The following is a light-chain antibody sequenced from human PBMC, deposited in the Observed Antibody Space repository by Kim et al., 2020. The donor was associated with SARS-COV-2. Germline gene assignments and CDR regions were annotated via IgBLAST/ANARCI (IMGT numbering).Light chain of an antibody. J-gene: IGKJ1*01. CDR1: QGISSA. CDR2: GAS. CDR3: QQYSIYWT. Sequence: IQMTQSPSTLSASVGDRVTITCRASQGISSALAWYQQKPGKAPKLVIYGASNLESAVPSRFSGSGSGTEFTLTITSLQPDDVATYYCQQYSIYWTFGQGTKVELK. V-gene: IGKV1-13*02.